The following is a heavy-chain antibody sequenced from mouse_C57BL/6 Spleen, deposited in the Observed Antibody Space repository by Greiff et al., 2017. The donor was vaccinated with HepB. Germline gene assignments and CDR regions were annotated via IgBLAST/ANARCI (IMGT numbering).Heavy chain of an antibody. CDR3: ARTGLRRRGFFDY. CDR2: INPNNGGT. D-gene: IGHD2-4*01. J-gene: IGHJ2*01. V-gene: IGHV1-18*01. Sequence: EVKLVESGPELVKPGASVKIPCKASGYTFTDYNMDWVKQSHGKSLEWIGDINPNNGGTIYNQKFKGKATLTVDKSSSTAYMELRSLTSEDTAVYYCARTGLRRRGFFDYWGQGTTLTVSS. CDR1: GYTFTDYN.